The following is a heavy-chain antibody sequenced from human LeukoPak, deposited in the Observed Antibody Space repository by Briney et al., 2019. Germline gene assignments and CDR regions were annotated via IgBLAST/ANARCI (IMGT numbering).Heavy chain of an antibody. Sequence: GESLKISCKGSGYSFTSYWIGWVRQMPGKGLEWRVIIYPGDSDTRYSPSFQGQVTISADKSISTAYLQWSSLKASDTAMYYCASPPLGYCSRTSCSYHIWGQGTMVTVSS. CDR3: ASPPLGYCSRTSCSYHI. D-gene: IGHD2-2*01. V-gene: IGHV5-51*01. CDR1: GYSFTSYW. CDR2: IYPGDSDT. J-gene: IGHJ3*02.